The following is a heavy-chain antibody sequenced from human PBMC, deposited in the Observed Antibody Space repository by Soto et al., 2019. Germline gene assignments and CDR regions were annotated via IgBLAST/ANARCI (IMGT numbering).Heavy chain of an antibody. V-gene: IGHV1-69*13. D-gene: IGHD3-3*01. CDR3: AGGQDVLRFLEWFRSYYGMDV. CDR2: IIPIFGTA. CDR1: GATFSSYA. Sequence: SVKGSCKASGATFSSYAISWVRQAPGQGLEWMGGIIPIFGTANYAQKFQGRVTITADESTSTAYMELSSLRSEDTAVYYCAGGQDVLRFLEWFRSYYGMDVCGTGXTLSVS. J-gene: IGHJ6*04.